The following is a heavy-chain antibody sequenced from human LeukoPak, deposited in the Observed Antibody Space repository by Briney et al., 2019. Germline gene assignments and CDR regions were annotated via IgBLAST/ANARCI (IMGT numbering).Heavy chain of an antibody. CDR1: CGAFSGFY. D-gene: IGHD6-19*01. J-gene: IGHJ3*02. V-gene: IGHV4-34*01. CDR3: ARGQAYSSGWYAPRYAFDI. Sequence: SETPSLTFAVYCGAFSGFYWSWVPPPPREGVGWGGGNNHSGSTNYNPSLKSRVTISVDTSKNQFSLKLSSVTAADTAVYYCARGQAYSSGWYAPRYAFDIWGQGTMVTVSS. CDR2: NNHSGST.